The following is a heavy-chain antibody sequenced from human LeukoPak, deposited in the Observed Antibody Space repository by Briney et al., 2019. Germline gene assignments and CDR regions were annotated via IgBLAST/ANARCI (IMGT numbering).Heavy chain of an antibody. CDR1: GFTFSSYA. D-gene: IGHD4-17*01. J-gene: IGHJ4*02. CDR3: SLYGDYVGVNY. V-gene: IGHV3-23*01. Sequence: GGSLRLSCAASGFTFSSYAMSWVRQASGKGLEWVSAISGSGGSTYYADSVKGRFTISRDNSKNTLYLQMNSLRAEDTAVYYCSLYGDYVGVNYWGQGTLVTVSS. CDR2: ISGSGGST.